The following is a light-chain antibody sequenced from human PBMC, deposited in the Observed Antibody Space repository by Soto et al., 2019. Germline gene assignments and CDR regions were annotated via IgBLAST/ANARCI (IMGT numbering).Light chain of an antibody. Sequence: DVQMTQSPSSLSASVGDRFTVTFRASQNIGNSLNWYQQKPGKAPKLLIYAASTLQTGVPSRFSGSKSGTDFSLTISSLQPEDFATYYCQQSDSAPTFGQGTRLEI. J-gene: IGKJ5*01. CDR1: QNIGNS. CDR2: AAS. CDR3: QQSDSAPT. V-gene: IGKV1-39*01.